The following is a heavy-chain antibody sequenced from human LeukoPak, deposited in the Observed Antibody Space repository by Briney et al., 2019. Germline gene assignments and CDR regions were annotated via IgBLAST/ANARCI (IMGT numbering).Heavy chain of an antibody. CDR1: GYTFTSYG. J-gene: IGHJ4*02. Sequence: GASVKVSCKASGYTFTSYGISWVRQAPGQGLEWMGWISAYNGNTNYAQKLQGRVTMTTDTSTSTAYMELRSLRSDDTAVYYCARDDYYYDSSGYYFFDYRGQGTPVTVSS. D-gene: IGHD3-22*01. CDR3: ARDDYYYDSSGYYFFDY. V-gene: IGHV1-18*01. CDR2: ISAYNGNT.